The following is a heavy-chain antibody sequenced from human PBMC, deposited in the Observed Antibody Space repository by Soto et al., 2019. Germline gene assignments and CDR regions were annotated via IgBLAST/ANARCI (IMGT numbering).Heavy chain of an antibody. J-gene: IGHJ4*02. CDR2: IYHSGST. Sequence: SETLSLTCAVSGGSIGSGLYSWTWLRQPPRKGLESLGYIYHSGSTYYSPSLKNRVNISIDKSKNQFSLNLRSMTAADTAMYYCARAPTSRLTKPRIFYFDFWGQGILVTV. D-gene: IGHD2-8*01. V-gene: IGHV4-30-2*01. CDR3: ARAPTSRLTKPRIFYFDF. CDR1: GGSIGSGLYS.